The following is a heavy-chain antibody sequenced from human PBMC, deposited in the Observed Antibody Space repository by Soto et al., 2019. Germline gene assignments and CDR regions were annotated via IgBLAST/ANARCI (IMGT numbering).Heavy chain of an antibody. Sequence: QVPLVQSGAEVKKPGASVKVSCKASGYSFITYGISWVRQAPGQGLEWMAWISTYNGNIQYAEQLQGRVTVTTGTSTGTAYIGLRSLRSDDTAVYYCARGVYTSSATWHWYFDLWGRGTLLTVSS. CDR2: ISTYNGNI. CDR1: GYSFITYG. J-gene: IGHJ2*01. CDR3: ARGVYTSSATWHWYFDL. V-gene: IGHV1-18*01. D-gene: IGHD2-8*01.